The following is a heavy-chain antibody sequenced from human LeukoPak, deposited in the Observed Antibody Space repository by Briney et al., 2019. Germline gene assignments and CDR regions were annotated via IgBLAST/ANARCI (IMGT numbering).Heavy chain of an antibody. V-gene: IGHV3-53*01. J-gene: IGHJ4*02. Sequence: SVRLSCAASGFIFRGYSMSWARQARGKGLEWVTDIYRDGSTYYADSVKGRFTISRDNSKNTLYLQMNSLRAEDTAVYYCARGGGYCSSTSCYTSPLDYWGQGTLVTVSS. CDR1: GFIFRGYS. CDR3: ARGGGYCSSTSCYTSPLDY. D-gene: IGHD2-2*02. CDR2: IYRDGST.